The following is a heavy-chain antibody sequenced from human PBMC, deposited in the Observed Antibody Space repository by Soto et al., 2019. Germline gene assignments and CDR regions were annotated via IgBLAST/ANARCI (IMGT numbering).Heavy chain of an antibody. CDR2: ISAYNGNT. CDR3: ARGPSYYDFWSGYYFDGMDV. D-gene: IGHD3-3*01. Sequence: ASVKVSCKASGYTFTSYGISWVRQAPGQGLEWMGWISAYNGNTNYAQKLQGRVTMTTDTSTSTAYMELRSLRSDDTAVYYCARGPSYYDFWSGYYFDGMDVWGQGTTVTVSS. J-gene: IGHJ6*02. CDR1: GYTFTSYG. V-gene: IGHV1-18*01.